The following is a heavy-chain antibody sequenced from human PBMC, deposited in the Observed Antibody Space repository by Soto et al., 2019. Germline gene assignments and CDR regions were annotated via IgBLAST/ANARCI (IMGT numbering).Heavy chain of an antibody. J-gene: IGHJ5*02. D-gene: IGHD3-22*01. CDR2: IYHTGNA. CDR1: GDSISNSRFY. V-gene: IGHV4-39*01. Sequence: SETLSLTCSVSGDSISNSRFYWAWILQPPGEGLEWIGSIYHTGNAYYNPSLKSRVTIFVDTSKNQFSLKLTSVTAADTALYYCARDYFDSSDYTTNWFDPWGQGTLVT. CDR3: ARDYFDSSDYTTNWFDP.